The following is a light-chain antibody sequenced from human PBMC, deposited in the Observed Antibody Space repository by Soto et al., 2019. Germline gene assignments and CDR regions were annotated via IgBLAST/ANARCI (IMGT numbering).Light chain of an antibody. V-gene: IGLV4-69*01. CDR1: SGHNSYA. Sequence: QLVLTQSPSASASLGASVKLTCTLSSGHNSYAVAWHQQQPEKGPRYLMKLNSDGSHNKGDGIPDRFSGSSSGAERYLTISSLQSEDEADYYCQTWGTGVVLFGGGTKVTVL. CDR3: QTWGTGVVL. CDR2: LNSDGSH. J-gene: IGLJ2*01.